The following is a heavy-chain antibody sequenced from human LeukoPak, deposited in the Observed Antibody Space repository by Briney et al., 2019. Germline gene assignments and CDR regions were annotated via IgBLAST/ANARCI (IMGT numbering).Heavy chain of an antibody. CDR3: AIQFGVVIPYYFDY. CDR1: GFTFSSYN. CDR2: ISSSRSYI. Sequence: GGSLRLSCAASGFTFSSYNMNWVRQAPGKGLEWVSSISSSRSYISYADSVKGRFTISRDNAKNSLYLQMNILRAEDTALYYCAIQFGVVIPYYFDYWGQGTLVTVSS. V-gene: IGHV3-21*04. J-gene: IGHJ4*02. D-gene: IGHD3-3*01.